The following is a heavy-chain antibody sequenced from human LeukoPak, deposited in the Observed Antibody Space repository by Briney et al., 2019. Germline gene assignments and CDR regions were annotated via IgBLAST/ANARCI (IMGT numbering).Heavy chain of an antibody. CDR3: ARDRKDGSGSYYGDY. D-gene: IGHD3-10*01. Sequence: SVKVSCKTSGYSFTGYYMQWVRQAPGQGLEWMGGIIPIFGTANYAQKFQGRVTITADESTSTAYMELSSLRSEDTAVYYCARDRKDGSGSYYGDYWGQGTLVTVSS. CDR2: IIPIFGTA. CDR1: GYSFTGYY. V-gene: IGHV1-69*13. J-gene: IGHJ4*02.